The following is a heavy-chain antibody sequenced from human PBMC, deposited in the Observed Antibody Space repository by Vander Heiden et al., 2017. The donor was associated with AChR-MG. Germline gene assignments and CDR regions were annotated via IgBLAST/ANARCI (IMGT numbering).Heavy chain of an antibody. CDR1: GFTFSNYG. CDR2: IWYDGSNK. D-gene: IGHD6-6*01. Sequence: QVQLVESGGGVVQPGRSLRLSCAGSGFTFSNYGMHWVRQAPGKGLEWVAVIWYDGSNKYYADSVKGRFTISRDNSKNTLYLQMNSLRAEDTAVYYCARKLDNYYAMDVWGQGTTVTVSS. V-gene: IGHV3-33*01. J-gene: IGHJ6*02. CDR3: ARKLDNYYAMDV.